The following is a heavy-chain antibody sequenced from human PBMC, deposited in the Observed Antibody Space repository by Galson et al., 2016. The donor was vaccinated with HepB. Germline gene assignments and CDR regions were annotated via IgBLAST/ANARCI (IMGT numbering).Heavy chain of an antibody. CDR3: ARDLSYGGNSFSYMDV. CDR1: GFIFSDHY. D-gene: IGHD4-23*01. J-gene: IGHJ6*03. CDR2: ISTSSTYT. V-gene: IGHV3-11*06. Sequence: SLRLSCAASGFIFSDHYMSWIRQAPGKGLEWVSYISTSSTYTNYADSVKGRFTISRDNAKRLLFLQMKSLRAEDTAVYFCARDLSYGGNSFSYMDVWGKGTTVTVSS.